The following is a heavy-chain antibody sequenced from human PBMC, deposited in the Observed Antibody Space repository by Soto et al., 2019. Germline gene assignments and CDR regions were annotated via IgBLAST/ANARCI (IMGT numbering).Heavy chain of an antibody. J-gene: IGHJ4*02. V-gene: IGHV3-33*01. Sequence: QVQLVESGGGVVQPGRSLRLSCAASGFTFSSYGMHWVRQAPGKGLEWVAVIWYDGSNKYYADSVKGRFTISRDNSKNTLYLQMNSLRAEDTAVYYCARSTYSGSYHFDYWGQGTLLTVSS. CDR3: ARSTYSGSYHFDY. CDR1: GFTFSSYG. CDR2: IWYDGSNK. D-gene: IGHD1-26*01.